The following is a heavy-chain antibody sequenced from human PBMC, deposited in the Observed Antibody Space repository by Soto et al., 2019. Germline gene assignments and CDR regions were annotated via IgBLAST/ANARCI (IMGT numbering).Heavy chain of an antibody. V-gene: IGHV6-1*01. J-gene: IGHJ6*03. CDR3: AGTTLLQWYHMDV. CDR1: GDSVSSNSAA. D-gene: IGHD1-7*01. Sequence: PSQTLSLTCAISGDSVSSNSAAWNWIRQSPSRGLEWLGRTYYRSRWYNDYAVSVKSRITVNPDTSKNQFSLHLNSVTPEDTAVYYCAGTTLLQWYHMDVWDKGTTVTVSS. CDR2: TYYRSRWYN.